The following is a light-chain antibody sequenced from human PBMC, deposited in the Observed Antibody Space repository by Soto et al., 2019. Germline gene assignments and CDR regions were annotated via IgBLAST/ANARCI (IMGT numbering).Light chain of an antibody. J-gene: IGKJ5*01. V-gene: IGKV3D-20*02. Sequence: VLTQSPVTLSLSQGERATLSCRASQSVSSSYLAWYQQKPGQAPRLLIYGASSRATGIPARFSGSGSGTEFTLTISSLQSGDFAVYYCQQRSNWPITFGQGTRLEI. CDR1: QSVSSSY. CDR2: GAS. CDR3: QQRSNWPIT.